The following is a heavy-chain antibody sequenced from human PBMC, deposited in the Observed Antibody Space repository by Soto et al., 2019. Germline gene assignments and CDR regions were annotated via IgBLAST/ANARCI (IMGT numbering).Heavy chain of an antibody. CDR3: ARGSIVVATAITTNWFDP. Sequence: ASVKVSCKASGYTFTGYYMHWVRQAPGQGLEWMGWINPNSGGTNYAQKFQGRVTMTRDTSISTAYMELSRLRSDDTAVYYCARGSIVVATAITTNWFDPWGQGTLVTVSS. D-gene: IGHD2-21*02. V-gene: IGHV1-2*02. CDR1: GYTFTGYY. CDR2: INPNSGGT. J-gene: IGHJ5*02.